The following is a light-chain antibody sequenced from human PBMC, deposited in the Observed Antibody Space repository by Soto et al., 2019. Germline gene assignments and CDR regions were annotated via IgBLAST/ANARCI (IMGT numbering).Light chain of an antibody. CDR3: SSYKRSSTPLYV. J-gene: IGLJ1*01. V-gene: IGLV2-14*01. Sequence: QSALTHPASVSRSPGHSITISFTGTISYVCVYNYVSCYQHHPGKAPKLMIYEVSNRPSGVSNRFSGSNSGNTASLTISGLQPEDEADYYCSSYKRSSTPLYVFATGTKVPVL. CDR2: EVS. CDR1: ISYVCVYNY.